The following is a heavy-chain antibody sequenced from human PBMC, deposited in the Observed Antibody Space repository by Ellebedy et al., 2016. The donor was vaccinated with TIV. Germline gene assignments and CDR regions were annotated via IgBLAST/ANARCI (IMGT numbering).Heavy chain of an antibody. CDR3: ARLASSWTPDDY. Sequence: ASVKVSCKASGGPFNSNAISWVRQAPGQGLEWMGGLIPIFGTANYAQTFQGRLTITADESTTTAYMELTSLRSEDTAVYYCARLASSWTPDDYWGQGTLVTVSS. D-gene: IGHD6-13*01. V-gene: IGHV1-69*13. CDR2: LIPIFGTA. J-gene: IGHJ4*02. CDR1: GGPFNSNA.